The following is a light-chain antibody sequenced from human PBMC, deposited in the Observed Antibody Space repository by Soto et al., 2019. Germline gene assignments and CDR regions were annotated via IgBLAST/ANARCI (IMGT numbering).Light chain of an antibody. V-gene: IGLV2-14*01. J-gene: IGLJ3*02. CDR3: SSYAATSALV. Sequence: QSVLTQPASVSGSPGQSITMSCTGSSSDIGTYNFVSWYQQHADKAPRLILYEVSNRHSGVSSRFSGSKAGNSTSLTISWLQPEDEDHYFCSSYAATSALVFGGGTKLTVL. CDR2: EVS. CDR1: SSDIGTYNF.